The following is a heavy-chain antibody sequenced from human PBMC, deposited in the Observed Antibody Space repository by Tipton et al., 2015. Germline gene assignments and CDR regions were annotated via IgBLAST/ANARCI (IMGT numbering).Heavy chain of an antibody. V-gene: IGHV4-59*01. D-gene: IGHD5-12*01. CDR2: IYFSGTT. CDR1: GGSISTYY. Sequence: GLVKPSETLSLTCTVSGGSISTYYWSWIRQPPGKGLEWIGCIYFSGTTTYNPSLQSRVTISVDKSKSQFSLNLSSVTAADTAVYYCARRSTASGPPGRFDPWGQGTLVTVSS. J-gene: IGHJ5*02. CDR3: ARRSTASGPPGRFDP.